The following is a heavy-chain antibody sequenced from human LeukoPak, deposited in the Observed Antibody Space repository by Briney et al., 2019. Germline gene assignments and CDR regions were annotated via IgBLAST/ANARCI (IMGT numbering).Heavy chain of an antibody. J-gene: IGHJ4*02. D-gene: IGHD3-10*01. Sequence: SETLSLTCTVSGGPISSYNWAWIRQPPGKGLEWVGSISYSGSTYYNPSLKSRLTISVDTSKNQFSLKLSSVTAADTAVYYCARRNYYGSGSYDYWGQGTLVTVSS. V-gene: IGHV4-39*01. CDR1: GGPISSYN. CDR3: ARRNYYGSGSYDY. CDR2: ISYSGST.